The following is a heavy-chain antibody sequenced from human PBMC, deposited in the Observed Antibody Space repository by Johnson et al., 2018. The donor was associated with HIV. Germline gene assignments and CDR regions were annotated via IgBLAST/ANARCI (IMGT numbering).Heavy chain of an antibody. Sequence: VQLVESGGGLIQPGGSLRLSCAASGFTVSSNYMSWVRQAPGQGLEWVSVINSGADTFYADSVKGRFAISRDNSKNTLYLQMNSLRVEDTAVYYCAREDTLFGSPHEGDAFDIWGLGTMVTVSS. D-gene: IGHD3-3*01. CDR1: GFTVSSNY. CDR2: INSGADT. J-gene: IGHJ3*02. V-gene: IGHV3-53*01. CDR3: AREDTLFGSPHEGDAFDI.